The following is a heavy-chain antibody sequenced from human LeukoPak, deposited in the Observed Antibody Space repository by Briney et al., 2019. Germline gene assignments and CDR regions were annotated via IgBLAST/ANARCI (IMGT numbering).Heavy chain of an antibody. V-gene: IGHV1-69*05. CDR2: IIPIFGTA. Sequence: SVKVSCKASGGTFSSYAINWVRQATGQGLEWMGGIIPIFGTANYAQKFQGRVTITTDESTSTAYMELSSLRSEDTAVYYCARRLYYDSSGYVYNWFDPWGQGTLVTVSS. D-gene: IGHD3-22*01. CDR3: ARRLYYDSSGYVYNWFDP. CDR1: GGTFSSYA. J-gene: IGHJ5*02.